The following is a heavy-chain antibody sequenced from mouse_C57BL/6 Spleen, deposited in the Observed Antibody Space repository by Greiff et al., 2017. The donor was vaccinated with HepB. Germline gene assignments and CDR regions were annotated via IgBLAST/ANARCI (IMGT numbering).Heavy chain of an antibody. V-gene: IGHV5-6*01. CDR2: ISSGGSYT. J-gene: IGHJ2*01. CDR1: GFTFSSYG. CDR3: ARLSDYYGSSLDY. Sequence: EVMLVESGGDLVKPGGSLKLSCAASGFTFSSYGMSWVRQTPDNRLEWVATISSGGSYTYYPDSVKGRFTISRDNAKNTLYLQMSNLKSEDTAMYYGARLSDYYGSSLDYWGQGTTLTVSS. D-gene: IGHD1-1*01.